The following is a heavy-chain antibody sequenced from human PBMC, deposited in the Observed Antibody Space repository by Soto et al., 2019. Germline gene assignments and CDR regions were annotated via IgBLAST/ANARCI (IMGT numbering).Heavy chain of an antibody. Sequence: ASVKVSCKASGYTFTNYGLTWVRQAPGQGLEWMGWTSAHNGYTNYAQNFQGRVTMTTDTSTSTAYMELRNLVSDDTAVYYCARAPLPKCSGGTCYPWWFDPWGQGTRVTVSS. V-gene: IGHV1-18*01. CDR3: ARAPLPKCSGGTCYPWWFDP. J-gene: IGHJ5*02. D-gene: IGHD2-15*01. CDR1: GYTFTNYG. CDR2: TSAHNGYT.